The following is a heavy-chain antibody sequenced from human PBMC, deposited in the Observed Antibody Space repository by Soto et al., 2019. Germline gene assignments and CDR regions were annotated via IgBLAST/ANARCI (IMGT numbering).Heavy chain of an antibody. V-gene: IGHV4-31*03. CDR3: ARDRRPSSAMYAFDL. Sequence: SETLSLTCTVSGGSIGSGGYYWSWIRQHPGKGLEWIGYIYYSGSTYYNPSLKSRVNISVDTSKNQFSLKLSSVTASDTAVYYCARDRRPSSAMYAFDLWRQAPTAPVSS. CDR2: IYYSGST. J-gene: IGHJ6*02. D-gene: IGHD2-2*01. CDR1: GGSIGSGGYY.